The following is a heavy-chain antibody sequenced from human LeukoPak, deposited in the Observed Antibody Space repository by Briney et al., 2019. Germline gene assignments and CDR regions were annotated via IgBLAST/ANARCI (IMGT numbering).Heavy chain of an antibody. CDR2: ISAGGGST. V-gene: IGHV3-23*01. D-gene: IGHD3-10*01. CDR1: GFTFSSYA. Sequence: GGSLRLSCAASGFTFSSYAMSRVRQAPGRGLEWVSTISAGGGSTYYADSVKGRFTISRDTSKNTLYLQMNSLRAEDTAVYYCAKGGLWFGEKDYWGQGTLVTVSS. J-gene: IGHJ4*02. CDR3: AKGGLWFGEKDY.